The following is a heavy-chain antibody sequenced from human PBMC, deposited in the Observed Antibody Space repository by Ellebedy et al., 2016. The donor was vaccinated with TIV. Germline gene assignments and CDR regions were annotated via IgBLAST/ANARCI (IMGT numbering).Heavy chain of an antibody. CDR3: ARGEYSSGWYPWTPTYYYYYMDV. D-gene: IGHD6-19*01. Sequence: ASVKVSXXASGYTFTNYGITWVRQAPGQGLEWMGWISAYNGNTNYAQKLQGRVTMTTDTSTSTAYMELSSLRSEDTAVYYCARGEYSSGWYPWTPTYYYYYMDVWGKGTTVTVSS. CDR2: ISAYNGNT. CDR1: GYTFTNYG. V-gene: IGHV1-18*01. J-gene: IGHJ6*03.